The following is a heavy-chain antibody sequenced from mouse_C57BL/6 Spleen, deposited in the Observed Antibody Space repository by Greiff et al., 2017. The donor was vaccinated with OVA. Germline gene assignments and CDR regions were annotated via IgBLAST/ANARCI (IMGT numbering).Heavy chain of an antibody. Sequence: QVQLQQSGAELVKPGASVKISCKASGYAFSSYWMNWVKQRPGKGLEWIGQIYPGDGDTNYNGKFKGKATLTADKSSSTAYMQLSSLTSEDSAVYFCARSYYGSRGYYFDYWGQGTTLTVSS. CDR1: GYAFSSYW. V-gene: IGHV1-80*01. D-gene: IGHD1-1*01. CDR2: IYPGDGDT. J-gene: IGHJ2*01. CDR3: ARSYYGSRGYYFDY.